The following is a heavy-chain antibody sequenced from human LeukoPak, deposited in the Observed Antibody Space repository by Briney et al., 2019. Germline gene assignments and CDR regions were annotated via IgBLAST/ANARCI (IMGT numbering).Heavy chain of an antibody. J-gene: IGHJ4*02. CDR1: GYSISSGYY. CDR3: ARGKRGHIVVVTAIRPFYYFDY. CDR2: IYHSGST. D-gene: IGHD2-21*02. V-gene: IGHV4-38-2*02. Sequence: SETLSLTCTVSGYSISSGYYWGWIRQPPGKGLEWIGSIYHSGSTYYNPSLKSRVTISVDTSKNQFSLKLSSVTAADTAVYYCARGKRGHIVVVTAIRPFYYFDYWGQGTLVTVSS.